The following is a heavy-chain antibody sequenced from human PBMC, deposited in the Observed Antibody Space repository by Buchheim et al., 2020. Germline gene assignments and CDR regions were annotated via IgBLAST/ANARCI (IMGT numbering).Heavy chain of an antibody. CDR3: AKNAVHGDWPEY. D-gene: IGHD4-17*01. CDR2: ISGSGAGT. Sequence: EVQLLESGGGLVQPGGSPRLSCAASGFTFSSYPMSWVRQAPGEGLEWVSAISGSGAGTSYADSVMGRCTMSRDNSKNTLFLQMNSLRAEDTAVYYCAKNAVHGDWPEYWGQGTL. J-gene: IGHJ4*02. V-gene: IGHV3-23*01. CDR1: GFTFSSYP.